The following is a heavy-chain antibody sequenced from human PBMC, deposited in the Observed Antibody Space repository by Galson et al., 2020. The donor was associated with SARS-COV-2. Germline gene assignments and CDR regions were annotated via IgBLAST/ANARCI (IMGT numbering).Heavy chain of an antibody. Sequence: GESLKISCAASGFRFSGFAMHWVRQAPGKGLEWVAVIWYDGSNTHYADSVKGRFTISRDNSNNTSYLQMNSLRAEDTALYYCAKPISGGAAHHYYGMDVWGQGSTVTVSS. D-gene: IGHD2-21*01. CDR2: IWYDGSNT. CDR1: GFRFSGFA. V-gene: IGHV3-33*06. CDR3: AKPISGGAAHHYYGMDV. J-gene: IGHJ6*02.